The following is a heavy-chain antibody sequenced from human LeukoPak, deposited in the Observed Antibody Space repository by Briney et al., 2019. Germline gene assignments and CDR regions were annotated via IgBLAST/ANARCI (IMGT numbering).Heavy chain of an antibody. CDR3: AKDLNSGGYDPSSGWYLALSGMDV. Sequence: PGGSLRLSCAASGFTFSSYGMHCVRQAPGKWLEWVAVISYDGSNKYYADSVKGRFTISRDNSKNTLYLQMNSLRAEDTAVYYCAKDLNSGGYDPSSGWYLALSGMDVWGQGTTVTVSS. CDR1: GFTFSSYG. CDR2: ISYDGSNK. D-gene: IGHD6-19*01. V-gene: IGHV3-30*18. J-gene: IGHJ6*02.